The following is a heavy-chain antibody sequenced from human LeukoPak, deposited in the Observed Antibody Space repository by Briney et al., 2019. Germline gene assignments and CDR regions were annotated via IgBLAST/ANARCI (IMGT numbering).Heavy chain of an antibody. Sequence: GASLKISCKGSGYSFTTYWIAWVRQMPGEGLEWMGIIYPGDSETRYSPSFQGQVSISADKSITTAYLQWGSLKASDTAMYYCTRSPRDGYNDAFDIWGQGTMVTVFS. V-gene: IGHV5-51*01. CDR3: TRSPRDGYNDAFDI. CDR1: GYSFTTYW. CDR2: IYPGDSET. D-gene: IGHD5-24*01. J-gene: IGHJ3*02.